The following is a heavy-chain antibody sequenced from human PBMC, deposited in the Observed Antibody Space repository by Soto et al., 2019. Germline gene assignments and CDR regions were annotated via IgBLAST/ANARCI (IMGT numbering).Heavy chain of an antibody. Sequence: QVQLQESGPGLVKPSETLSLTCTVSGGSISSYYWSWIRQPPGKGLEWIGYIYSTGSTKYNPSLKSRVTISVDMSKNQFSLKLSSVTAADTAVYYCAREQRGVRGVIPNWFDPWGQGTLVTVSS. D-gene: IGHD3-10*01. V-gene: IGHV4-59*01. CDR3: AREQRGVRGVIPNWFDP. CDR1: GGSISSYY. J-gene: IGHJ5*02. CDR2: IYSTGST.